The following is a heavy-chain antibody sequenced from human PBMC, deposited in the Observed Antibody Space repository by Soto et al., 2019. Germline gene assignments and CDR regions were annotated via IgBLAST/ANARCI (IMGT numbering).Heavy chain of an antibody. J-gene: IGHJ6*02. CDR3: ARGAGRGYCSGNTCYSPYNYYGMDV. V-gene: IGHV6-1*01. Sequence: PSRTLSLTCAISGDSVSSNSAAWNWVRQSPSRGLEWLGRTYYRSKWYDDYAVSVKSRITISPDTSKNQFSLHLKSVTPEDTAVYYCARGAGRGYCSGNTCYSPYNYYGMDVWGQGTTVTVSS. CDR1: GDSVSSNSAA. CDR2: TYYRSKWYD. D-gene: IGHD2-15*01.